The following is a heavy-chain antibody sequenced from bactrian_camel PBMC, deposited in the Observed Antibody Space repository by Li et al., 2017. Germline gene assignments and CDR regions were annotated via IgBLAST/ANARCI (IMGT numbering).Heavy chain of an antibody. J-gene: IGHJ4*01. Sequence: HVQLVESGGGSVQAGGSLNLSCVAPGYGFSNYCMGWFRQAPGKEREGVAYIVRGTGRPTYADSVKGRFTISQDNAKNTLYLQLNSLKTEDTAMYYCAKDRRLLYYNEYDVVGLDYWGQGTQVTVS. D-gene: IGHD4*01. CDR2: IVRGTGRP. V-gene: IGHV3S1*01. CDR3: AKDRRLLYYNEYDVVGLDY. CDR1: GYGFSNYC.